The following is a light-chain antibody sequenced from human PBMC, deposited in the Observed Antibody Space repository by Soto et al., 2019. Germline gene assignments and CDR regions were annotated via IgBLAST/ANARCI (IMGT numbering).Light chain of an antibody. Sequence: DIVMTQSLLSLPVTPGEPASISCKSSQSLLHSDGDNYLEWYVQKAGQSPQLLIYLVSHRASGVPDRLSGSGSGTDFTLKISKVEADDVGVYYCMQTLQTPYTFGPGTKVEIK. J-gene: IGKJ3*01. V-gene: IGKV2-28*01. CDR2: LVS. CDR1: QSLLHSDGDNY. CDR3: MQTLQTPYT.